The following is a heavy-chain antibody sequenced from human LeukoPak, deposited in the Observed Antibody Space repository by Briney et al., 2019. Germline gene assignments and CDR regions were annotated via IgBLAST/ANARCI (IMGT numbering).Heavy chain of an antibody. CDR1: GFTFSDAW. J-gene: IGHJ5*02. D-gene: IGHD3-10*01. CDR2: IYSSGDT. V-gene: IGHV3-53*01. Sequence: PGGSLRLSCVASGFTFSDAWKSWVRQAPGKGLEWVSVIYSSGDTYYADSVKGRFTISRDNSKNMLYLQMNGLRAEDTAVYYCARVIYGSGTYYKGWFDPWGQGTLVTVSS. CDR3: ARVIYGSGTYYKGWFDP.